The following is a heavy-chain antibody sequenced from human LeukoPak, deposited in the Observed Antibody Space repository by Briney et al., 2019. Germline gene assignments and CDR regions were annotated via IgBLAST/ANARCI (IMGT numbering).Heavy chain of an antibody. Sequence: PGGSLKISCKGSGYIFTNYWISWVRQMPGKGLEWMGKIDPSDSYANYSPSFQGHVTISADKSITTAYLQWGSLKASDTAMYYCARDYYDSSGSDAFDIWGQGTMVTVYS. J-gene: IGHJ3*02. CDR2: IDPSDSYA. CDR1: GYIFTNYW. D-gene: IGHD3-22*01. CDR3: ARDYYDSSGSDAFDI. V-gene: IGHV5-10-1*01.